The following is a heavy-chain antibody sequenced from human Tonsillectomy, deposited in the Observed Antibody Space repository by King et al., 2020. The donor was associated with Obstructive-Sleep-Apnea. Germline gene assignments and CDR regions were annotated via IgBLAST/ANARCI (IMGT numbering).Heavy chain of an antibody. Sequence: VQLVESGGGLVQPGGSLRLSCAASGFTFSSYSMNWVRQAPGKGLEWVSYISSSSSTIYYADSVKGRFTISRDNAKNSLYLQMNSLRAEDTAVYYCASFATVPGYWGQGTLVTVSS. CDR2: ISSSSSTI. D-gene: IGHD6-6*01. CDR3: ASFATVPGY. V-gene: IGHV3-48*01. J-gene: IGHJ4*02. CDR1: GFTFSSYS.